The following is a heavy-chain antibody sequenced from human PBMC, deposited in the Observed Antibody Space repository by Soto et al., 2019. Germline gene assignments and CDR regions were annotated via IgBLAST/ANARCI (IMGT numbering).Heavy chain of an antibody. V-gene: IGHV1-2*04. CDR1: GYIFTGYY. D-gene: IGHD6-19*01. J-gene: IGHJ4*02. CDR2: INPNSGDT. Sequence: ASVKVSCKASGYIFTGYYMHWVRQAPGQGLEWMGWINPNSGDTNYTQKFQGWVTMTRDTSISTAYMELSRLRSDGTAVYYCATSRISIAVAGETEYYFDYWGQGTPVT. CDR3: ATSRISIAVAGETEYYFDY.